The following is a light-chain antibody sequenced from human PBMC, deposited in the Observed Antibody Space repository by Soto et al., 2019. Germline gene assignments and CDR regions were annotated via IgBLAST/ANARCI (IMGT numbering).Light chain of an antibody. J-gene: IGLJ1*01. Sequence: QSVLTQPRSVSGSPGQSVTISCTGTSSDVSGYYYVSWYQQHPGRAPKLIIYDVSMRPTGVPARFSGSKSGNTASLTISGLQAEDEVDYDCCSYAGSYTFYVFGTGTKLTVL. CDR3: CSYAGSYTFYV. CDR2: DVS. CDR1: SSDVSGYYY. V-gene: IGLV2-11*01.